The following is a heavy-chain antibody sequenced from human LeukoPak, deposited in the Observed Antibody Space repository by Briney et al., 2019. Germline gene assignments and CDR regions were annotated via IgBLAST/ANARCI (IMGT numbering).Heavy chain of an antibody. CDR3: AQTLEVSTITVHY. CDR1: GGSFSSYY. CDR2: IDHSGST. Sequence: SETLSLTCTFYGGSFSSYYWSWVRQPPGKGLEWIGEIDHSGSTTYNPSLRSRVTISVDTSKKHFSLKLTSVTAADTAVYFCAQTLEVSTITVHYWGQGTLVTVSS. V-gene: IGHV4-34*01. J-gene: IGHJ4*02. D-gene: IGHD2-8*02.